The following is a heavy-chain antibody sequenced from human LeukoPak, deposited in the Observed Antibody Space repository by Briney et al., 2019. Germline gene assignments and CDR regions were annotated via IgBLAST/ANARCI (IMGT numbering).Heavy chain of an antibody. CDR2: ISGSDAST. CDR1: GFTFNNYA. Sequence: GGSLRLSCAASGFTFNNYAMSWVRQAPGKGLEWVSTISGSDASTYYADSVKGRFTISRDNAKNTLYLQMNNLRAEDTAVYYCARDTPHGDYVYAFDIWGQGTMVTVSS. CDR3: ARDTPHGDYVYAFDI. V-gene: IGHV3-23*01. J-gene: IGHJ3*02. D-gene: IGHD4-17*01.